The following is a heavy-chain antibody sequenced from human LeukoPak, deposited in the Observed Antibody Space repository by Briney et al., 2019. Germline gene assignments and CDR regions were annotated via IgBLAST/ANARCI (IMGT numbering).Heavy chain of an antibody. J-gene: IGHJ4*02. Sequence: SETLSLTCTVSGGSISSSSYYWGWIRQPPGKGLEWIGSIYYSGNTYYNPSLKSRITISVDTSKNQFSLKLSSVTAADTAVYYCARRPYGEYFDYWGQGTLVTVSS. D-gene: IGHD4-17*01. CDR3: ARRPYGEYFDY. CDR1: GGSISSSSYY. CDR2: IYYSGNT. V-gene: IGHV4-39*01.